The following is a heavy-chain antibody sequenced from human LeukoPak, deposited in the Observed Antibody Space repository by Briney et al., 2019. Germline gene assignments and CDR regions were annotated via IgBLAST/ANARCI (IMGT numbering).Heavy chain of an antibody. J-gene: IGHJ4*01. V-gene: IGHV4-59*01. Sequence: SETLSLTCTVSGGSISSYYWSWIRQPPGKGLEWIGYIYYSGSTNYNPSLKSRVTISVDTSKNQFSLKLSSVTAADTAVYYCAGNTAMVQYYFDYWGHGSQVTVSS. CDR2: IYYSGST. D-gene: IGHD5-18*01. CDR3: AGNTAMVQYYFDY. CDR1: GGSISSYY.